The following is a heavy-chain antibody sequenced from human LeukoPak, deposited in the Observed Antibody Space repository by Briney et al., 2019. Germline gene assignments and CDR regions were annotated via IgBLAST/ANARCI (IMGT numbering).Heavy chain of an antibody. D-gene: IGHD3-22*01. Sequence: GGSLRLSCAASGFTFSSYAMHWVRQAPGKGLEWVAVISYDGSNKYYADSVKGRFTISRDNSKNTLYLQMNSLRAEDTAVYYCARVLGGNTYYYDSSGYYPIDYWGQGTLVTVSS. CDR2: ISYDGSNK. V-gene: IGHV3-30*04. CDR1: GFTFSSYA. J-gene: IGHJ4*02. CDR3: ARVLGGNTYYYDSSGYYPIDY.